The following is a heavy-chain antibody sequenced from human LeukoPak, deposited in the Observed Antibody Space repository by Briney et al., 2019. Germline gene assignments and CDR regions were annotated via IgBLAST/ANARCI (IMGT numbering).Heavy chain of an antibody. V-gene: IGHV3-48*01. D-gene: IGHD5-12*01. CDR2: ISSSSSNI. J-gene: IGHJ4*02. CDR1: GFTFSSYA. Sequence: GGSLRLSCAASGFTFSSYAMSWVRQAPGKGLEWVSYISSSSSNIYYAGSVKGRFTISRDNAKNSLYLQMNSLRAEDTAVYYRDRASLGYGGHFDYWGQGTLVTVSS. CDR3: DRASLGYGGHFDY.